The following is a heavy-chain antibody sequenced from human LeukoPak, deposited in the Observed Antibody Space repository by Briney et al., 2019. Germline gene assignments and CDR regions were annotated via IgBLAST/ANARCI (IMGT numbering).Heavy chain of an antibody. CDR3: AREGTAGRYYFDY. V-gene: IGHV1-18*01. J-gene: IGHJ4*02. Sequence: ASVKVSCKASGYTFSSHGITWVRQAPGQGLEWMGWISANNGNTNYAQKLQGRVTVTTDTSTSIAYMELRSQRSDDTAVYYCAREGTAGRYYFDYWGQGTLVTVSS. CDR2: ISANNGNT. D-gene: IGHD3-10*01. CDR1: GYTFSSHG.